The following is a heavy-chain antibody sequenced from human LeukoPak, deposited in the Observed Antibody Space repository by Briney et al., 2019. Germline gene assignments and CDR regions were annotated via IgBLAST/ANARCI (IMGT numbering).Heavy chain of an antibody. D-gene: IGHD6-6*01. J-gene: IGHJ6*03. Sequence: PSETLSLTCTVSGYSISSGYYWGWIRPPPGKGLEWIGEINHSGSTNYNPSLKSRVTISVDTSKNQFSLKLSSVTAADTAVYYCARGYSSSSRYYYYYYMDVWGKGTTVTVSS. V-gene: IGHV4-38-2*02. CDR1: GYSISSGYY. CDR3: ARGYSSSSRYYYYYYMDV. CDR2: INHSGST.